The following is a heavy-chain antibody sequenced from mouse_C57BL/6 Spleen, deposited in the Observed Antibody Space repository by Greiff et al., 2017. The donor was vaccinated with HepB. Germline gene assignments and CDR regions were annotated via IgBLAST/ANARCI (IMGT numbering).Heavy chain of an antibody. CDR3: ARRITTVVGYFDV. V-gene: IGHV3-6*01. D-gene: IGHD1-1*01. Sequence: ESGPGLVKPSQSLSLTCSVTGYSITSGYYWNWIRQFPGNKLEWMGYISYDGSNNYNPSLKNRISITRDTSKNQFFLKLNSVTTEDTATYYCARRITTVVGYFDVWGTGTTVTVSS. J-gene: IGHJ1*03. CDR2: ISYDGSN. CDR1: GYSITSGYY.